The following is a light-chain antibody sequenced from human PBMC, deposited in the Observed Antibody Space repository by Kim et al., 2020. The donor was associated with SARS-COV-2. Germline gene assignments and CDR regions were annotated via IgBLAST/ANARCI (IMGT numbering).Light chain of an antibody. V-gene: IGLV3-21*01. CDR2: YDS. Sequence: VAPGKTSRITYGGNNIGRKSIHCDKHKPGKAPVLVIYYDSDRPPGVSERFSASNSGNTATLAISSVGPGDEADYYCQVWENTLRTFGGGTQLTVL. CDR1: NIGRKS. CDR3: QVWENTLRT. J-gene: IGLJ2*01.